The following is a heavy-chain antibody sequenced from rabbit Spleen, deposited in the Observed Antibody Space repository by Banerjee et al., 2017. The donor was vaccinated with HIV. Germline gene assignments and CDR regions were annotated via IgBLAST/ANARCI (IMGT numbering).Heavy chain of an antibody. D-gene: IGHD1-1*01. CDR3: ARAYSAYTWARDL. J-gene: IGHJ6*01. Sequence: QSLEESGGDLVKPGASLTLTCTASGFSFSYSDYMCWVRQPPGKGPEWIACIGAGVTYTTYYATWAKGRFTISKTSSTTVTLQMTSLTAADTATYFCARAYSAYTWARDLWGPGTLVTVS. CDR2: IGAGVTYTT. V-gene: IGHV1S40*01. CDR1: GFSFSYSDY.